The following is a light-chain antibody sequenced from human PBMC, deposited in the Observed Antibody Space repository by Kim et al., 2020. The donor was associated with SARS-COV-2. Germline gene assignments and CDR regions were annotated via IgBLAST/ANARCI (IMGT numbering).Light chain of an antibody. CDR1: SGDSTYA. CDR3: QTWGTGGV. CDR2: LNSDGSH. J-gene: IGLJ3*02. V-gene: IGLV4-69*01. Sequence: GASVKLTCTLSSGDSTYAIAWHQQLPEKCPRCLMKLNSDGSHSKGDGIPDRFSGSSSGAVHYLTISSLQSEDWADYYCQTWGTGGVFGGGTQLSVL.